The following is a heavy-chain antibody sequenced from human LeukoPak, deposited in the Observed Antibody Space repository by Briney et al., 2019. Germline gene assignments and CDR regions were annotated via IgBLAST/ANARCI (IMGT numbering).Heavy chain of an antibody. CDR3: AGLVNQDY. V-gene: IGHV3-30*03. D-gene: IGHD2-2*01. Sequence: GGSLRLSCAASGFTFSSYGMHWVRQAPGKGLEWVAVIPYDGSNKYYADSVKGRFTISRDNSKNTLYLQMNSLRAEDTAVYYCAGLVNQDYWGQGTLVTVSS. J-gene: IGHJ4*02. CDR1: GFTFSSYG. CDR2: IPYDGSNK.